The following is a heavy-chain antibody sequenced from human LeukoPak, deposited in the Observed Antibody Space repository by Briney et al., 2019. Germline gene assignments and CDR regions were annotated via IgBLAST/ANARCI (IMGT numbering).Heavy chain of an antibody. CDR3: VYYDSSGYYYGRLRY. CDR2: ISSSSSTI. J-gene: IGHJ4*02. Sequence: GGSLRLSCAASEFTFTIYSMNWVRQAPGKGLEWVSYISSSSSTIDYADSVKGRFTISRDNSKNTLYLQMTGLRAEDTALYFCVYYDSSGYYYGRLRYWGQGAPVTVSS. D-gene: IGHD3-22*01. CDR1: EFTFTIYS. V-gene: IGHV3-48*01.